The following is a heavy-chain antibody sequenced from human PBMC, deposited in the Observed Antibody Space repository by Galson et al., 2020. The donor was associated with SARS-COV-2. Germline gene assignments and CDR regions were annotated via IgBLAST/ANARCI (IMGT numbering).Heavy chain of an antibody. V-gene: IGHV3-21*01. D-gene: IGHD5-18*01. J-gene: IGHJ4*02. CDR3: ASGGGQLWPFDY. CDR1: GFTFSSYS. Sequence: GESLKISCAASGFTFSSYSMNWVRQAPGKGLEWVSSISSSSSYIYYADSVKGRFTISRDNAKNSLYLQMNSLRAEDPAVYYCASGGGQLWPFDYWGQGTLVTVSS. CDR2: ISSSSSYI.